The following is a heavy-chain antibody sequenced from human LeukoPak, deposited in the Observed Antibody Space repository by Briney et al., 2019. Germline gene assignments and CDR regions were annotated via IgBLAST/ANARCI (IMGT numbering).Heavy chain of an antibody. CDR2: IFPGDSDT. V-gene: IGHV5-51*01. CDR3: ARRPDGFDI. J-gene: IGHJ3*02. Sequence: GESLKSSCKGSEYSWTNYWIGWVRQMPGKGLEWMGIIFPGDSDTRYSPSFQGQVTISADKSISTAYLQWSSLKASDTAMYYCARRPDGFDIWGQGTMVTVSS. CDR1: EYSWTNYW.